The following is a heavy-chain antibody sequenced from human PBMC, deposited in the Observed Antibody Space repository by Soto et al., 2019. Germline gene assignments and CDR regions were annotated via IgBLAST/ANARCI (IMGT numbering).Heavy chain of an antibody. Sequence: SETLSLTCTVSGGSISSGGYYWSWIRQHPGKGLEWIGYIYYSGSTYYNPSLKSRVTISVDTSKNQFSLKLSSVTAADTAVYYCARDGLRFLEWSPVPPYGMDVWGQGATVTVSS. CDR1: GGSISSGGYY. CDR2: IYYSGST. J-gene: IGHJ6*02. V-gene: IGHV4-31*03. D-gene: IGHD3-3*01. CDR3: ARDGLRFLEWSPVPPYGMDV.